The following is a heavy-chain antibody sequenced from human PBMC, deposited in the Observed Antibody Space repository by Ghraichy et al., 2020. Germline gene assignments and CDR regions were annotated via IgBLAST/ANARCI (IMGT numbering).Heavy chain of an antibody. CDR2: ISYDGSNK. V-gene: IGHV3-30*18. D-gene: IGHD4-23*01. J-gene: IGHJ6*02. CDR1: GFTFSSYG. Sequence: LSLTCAASGFTFSSYGMHWVRQAPGKGLEWVAVISYDGSNKYYADSVKGRFTISRDNSKNTLYLQMNSLRAEDTAVYYCAKDVSDYGGVYYGMDVWGQGTTVTVSS. CDR3: AKDVSDYGGVYYGMDV.